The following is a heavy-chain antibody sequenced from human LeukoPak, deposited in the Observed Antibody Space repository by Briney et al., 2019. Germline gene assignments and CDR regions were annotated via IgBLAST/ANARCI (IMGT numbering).Heavy chain of an antibody. CDR3: ARNGEELDY. CDR2: ISYDGSDK. V-gene: IGHV3-30*19. Sequence: GGSLRLSCAASGFTFSSYGMHWVRQAPGKGLEWVAVISYDGSDKYYADSVKGRFTISRDNSKNTLCLQMNSLRVEDTAVYYCARNGEELDYWGLGALVTVSS. J-gene: IGHJ4*02. D-gene: IGHD4-17*01. CDR1: GFTFSSYG.